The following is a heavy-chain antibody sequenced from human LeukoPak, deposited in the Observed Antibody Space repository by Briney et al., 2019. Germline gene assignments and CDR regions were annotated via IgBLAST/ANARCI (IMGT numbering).Heavy chain of an antibody. CDR1: GFTFTSSP. CDR3: ATGSGWYSPDY. J-gene: IGHJ4*02. Sequence: SVKVSCKASGFTFTSSPMHWVRQARGQRLEWIGWIVVGSGNTNYAQKFQERVTTTRDVSTNTAYMELSSLRSEDTAVYYCATGSGWYSPDYWGQGTLVTVSS. V-gene: IGHV1-58*02. D-gene: IGHD6-19*01. CDR2: IVVGSGNT.